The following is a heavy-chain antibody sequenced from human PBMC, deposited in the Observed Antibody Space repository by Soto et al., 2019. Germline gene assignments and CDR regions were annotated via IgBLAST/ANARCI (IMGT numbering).Heavy chain of an antibody. CDR1: GFTFRHYW. D-gene: IGHD3-22*01. Sequence: EVQLVESGGDLVQPGGSLRLSCAASGFTFRHYWMTWVRQAPGKGLEWVANIKDDGSEIYYVDSVKGRFTISRDNAKNSLFLQMNSLGAEDTAVYYCARDTNYFDSSAYYDALAFWGQGTLVTVSS. J-gene: IGHJ4*02. CDR3: ARDTNYFDSSAYYDALAF. CDR2: IKDDGSEI. V-gene: IGHV3-7*01.